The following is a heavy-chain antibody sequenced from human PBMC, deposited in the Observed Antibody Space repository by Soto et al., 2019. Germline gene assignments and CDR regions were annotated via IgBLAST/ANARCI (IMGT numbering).Heavy chain of an antibody. Sequence: VQLVESGGGLVQPGGSLRLSCAASGFTFSNYPMNWVRQAPGKGLEWVSYLSGSRSAVYYADSVKGRFSISRDNAKNSLYLEMNSLRAEDTAVYYCARGHDHGDSNYFDYWGQGTLVTVSS. CDR1: GFTFSNYP. D-gene: IGHD4-17*01. V-gene: IGHV3-48*01. CDR3: ARGHDHGDSNYFDY. CDR2: LSGSRSAV. J-gene: IGHJ4*02.